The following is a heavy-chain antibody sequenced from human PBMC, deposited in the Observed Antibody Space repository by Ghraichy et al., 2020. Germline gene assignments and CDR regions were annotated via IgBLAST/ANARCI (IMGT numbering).Heavy chain of an antibody. CDR2: IRYDGSNK. CDR3: AKDGLKMRRYCSGGSCYPDY. CDR1: GFTFSSYG. Sequence: GGSLRLSCAASGFTFSSYGMHWVRQAPGKGLEWVAFIRYDGSNKYYADSVKGRFTISRDSSKNTLYLQMNSLRAEDTAVYYCAKDGLKMRRYCSGGSCYPDYWGQGTLVTVSS. D-gene: IGHD2-15*01. J-gene: IGHJ4*02. V-gene: IGHV3-30*02.